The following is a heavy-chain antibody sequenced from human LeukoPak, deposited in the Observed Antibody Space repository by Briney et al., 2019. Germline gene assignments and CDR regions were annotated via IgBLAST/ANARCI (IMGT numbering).Heavy chain of an antibody. CDR3: ARSAPHSGSFSD. D-gene: IGHD1-26*01. V-gene: IGHV4-59*01. CDR1: GGSISSDY. CDR2: IYYSGST. Sequence: PSETLSLTCTVSGGSISSDYWSWIRQPPGKGLEWIGFIYYSGSTNYNPSLKSRVTISVDVSKNQFSLKLSSVTAPDTAVYYCARSAPHSGSFSDWGQGTLVTVSS. J-gene: IGHJ4*02.